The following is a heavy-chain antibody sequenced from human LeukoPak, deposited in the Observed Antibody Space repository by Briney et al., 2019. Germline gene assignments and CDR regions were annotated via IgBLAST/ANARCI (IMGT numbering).Heavy chain of an antibody. V-gene: IGHV5-51*01. D-gene: IGHD6-19*01. CDR3: ARLGASSGWYVGFDY. J-gene: IGHJ4*02. CDR1: GYSFTSYW. CDR2: IYPGDSDT. Sequence: GESLKISCKGSGYSFTSYWIGWVRQMPGKGLEWMGIIYPGDSDTRYSPSFQGQVTISADKSISTAYLQWSSLKASDTAMYYRARLGASSGWYVGFDYWGQGTLVTVSS.